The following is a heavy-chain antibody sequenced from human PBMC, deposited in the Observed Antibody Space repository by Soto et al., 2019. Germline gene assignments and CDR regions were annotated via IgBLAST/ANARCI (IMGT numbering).Heavy chain of an antibody. CDR2: VYYTGTT. Sequence: QVQLQESGPGLVKPSETLSLTCTVSGGFVSSASYFWSWIRQPPGKEMEFIAYVYYTGTTKYSPPLKSRASISLDTSKNPFSLNLSSVTTADTAIYYCARMRFGEVPYWSAPWGQGILVTVS. D-gene: IGHD3-3*01. J-gene: IGHJ5*02. V-gene: IGHV4-61*01. CDR1: GGFVSSASYF. CDR3: ARMRFGEVPYWSAP.